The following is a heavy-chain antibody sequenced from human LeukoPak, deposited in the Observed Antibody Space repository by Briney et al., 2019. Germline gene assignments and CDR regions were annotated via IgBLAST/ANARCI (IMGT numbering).Heavy chain of an antibody. D-gene: IGHD6-19*01. CDR2: INSDGSST. Sequence: PGGSLRLSCAASGFTFSSYWMHWVRQAPGKGLVWVSRINSDGSSTSYADSVKGRFTISRDNAKNTLYLQMNSLRAEDTAVYYCARGYSSGRYPGFDYWGQGTLVTVSS. CDR3: ARGYSSGRYPGFDY. CDR1: GFTFSSYW. J-gene: IGHJ4*02. V-gene: IGHV3-74*01.